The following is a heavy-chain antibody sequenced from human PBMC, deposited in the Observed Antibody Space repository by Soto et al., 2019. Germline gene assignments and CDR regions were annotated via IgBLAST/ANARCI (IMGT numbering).Heavy chain of an antibody. Sequence: GGSLRLSCAASGFTFSSYWMSWVRQAPGKGLEWVANIKQDGSEKYYVDSVKGLFTISRDNAKNSLYLQMNSLRAEDTAVYYCARRFRATIFGVVPRYYYYYYMDVWGKGTTVTVSS. D-gene: IGHD3-3*01. CDR2: IKQDGSEK. CDR1: GFTFSSYW. CDR3: ARRFRATIFGVVPRYYYYYYMDV. V-gene: IGHV3-7*01. J-gene: IGHJ6*03.